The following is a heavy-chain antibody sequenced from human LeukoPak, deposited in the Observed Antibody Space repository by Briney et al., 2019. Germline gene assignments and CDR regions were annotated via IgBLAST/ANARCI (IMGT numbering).Heavy chain of an antibody. CDR2: IFPRDSNT. CDR1: GHDFPDYW. Sequence: GESLKISCRASGHDFPDYWIGWVRQMPGKGLEWMGIIFPRDSNTVYGPSFQGQVTISVDTSISTAYLQWSSLKASDTAMYYCARIGYSSSRKNFDYWGQGTLVTVSS. D-gene: IGHD6-13*01. CDR3: ARIGYSSSRKNFDY. J-gene: IGHJ4*02. V-gene: IGHV5-51*01.